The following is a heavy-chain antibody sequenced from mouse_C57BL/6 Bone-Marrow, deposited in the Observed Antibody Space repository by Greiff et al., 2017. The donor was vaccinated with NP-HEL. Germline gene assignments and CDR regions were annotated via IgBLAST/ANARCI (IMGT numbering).Heavy chain of an antibody. V-gene: IGHV5-6*01. CDR2: ISSGGSYT. D-gene: IGHD1-1*01. J-gene: IGHJ3*01. Sequence: EVQLQESGGDLVKPGGSLKLSCAASGFTFSSYGMSWVRQTPDKRLEWVATISSGGSYTYYPDSVKGRFTISRDNAKNTLYLQMSSLKSEDTAMYYCARRLANYYGSSSAWFAYWGQGTLVTVSA. CDR1: GFTFSSYG. CDR3: ARRLANYYGSSSAWFAY.